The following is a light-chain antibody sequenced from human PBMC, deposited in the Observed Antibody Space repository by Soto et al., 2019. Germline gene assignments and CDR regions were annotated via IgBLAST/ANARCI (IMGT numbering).Light chain of an antibody. CDR1: NSDVGGYEY. CDR2: DVS. V-gene: IGLV2-11*01. CDR3: CSYAGNYIYV. Sequence: QSALSQPRSVSGSPGQLVTVSCTGTNSDVGGYEYVSWYQQHPGKAPRLIIYDVSQRPSGVPDRFSGSKSGNTASLTISGLQTDDEADYYCCSYAGNYIYVFGTGTKLTVL. J-gene: IGLJ1*01.